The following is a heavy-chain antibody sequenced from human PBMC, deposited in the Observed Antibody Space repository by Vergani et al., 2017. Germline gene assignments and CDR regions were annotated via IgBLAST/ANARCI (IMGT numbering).Heavy chain of an antibody. CDR1: GGSINSHNYY. Sequence: QVQLQESGPGLVKPSQTLSLTCTVSGGSINSHNYYWSWIRQPAGKGLEWIGCIHTSGSTNYNPSLKSRVTMSEDTSKNQFSLNLTSLTAADTAVYFCARGSCLGGSCYNPLFDYWGQGILVTVSS. CDR3: ARGSCLGGSCYNPLFDY. CDR2: IHTSGST. J-gene: IGHJ4*02. V-gene: IGHV4-61*02. D-gene: IGHD2-15*01.